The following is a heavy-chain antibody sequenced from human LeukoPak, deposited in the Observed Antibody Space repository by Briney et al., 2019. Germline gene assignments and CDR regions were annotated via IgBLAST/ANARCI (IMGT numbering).Heavy chain of an antibody. J-gene: IGHJ6*03. CDR1: GFTFSSYW. CDR3: ARTRWLQFPSYYYYYMDV. Sequence: PGGSLRLSCAASGFTFSSYWMSWVRQAPGKGLGWVANIKQDGSEKYYVDSVKGRFTISRDNAKNSLYLQMNSLRAEDTAVYYCARTRWLQFPSYYYYYMDVWGKGTTVTVSS. D-gene: IGHD5-24*01. CDR2: IKQDGSEK. V-gene: IGHV3-7*01.